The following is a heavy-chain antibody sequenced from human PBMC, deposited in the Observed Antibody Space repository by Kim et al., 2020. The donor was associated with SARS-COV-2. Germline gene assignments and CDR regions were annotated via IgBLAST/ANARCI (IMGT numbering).Heavy chain of an antibody. V-gene: IGHV3-49*02. Sequence: YDESVRDRFSISRDDSKSIAYLQMNSLTAEDTAVYYCSRGRIAAAGLADHWGQGTLVTVSS. CDR3: SRGRIAAAGLADH. D-gene: IGHD6-13*01. J-gene: IGHJ4*02.